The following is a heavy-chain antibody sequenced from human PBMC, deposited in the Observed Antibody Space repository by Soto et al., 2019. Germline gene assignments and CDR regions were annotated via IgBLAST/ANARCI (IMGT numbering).Heavy chain of an antibody. CDR1: GFTFSSYG. D-gene: IGHD2-2*01. Sequence: GGSLRLSCAASGFTFSSYGMHWVRQAPGKGLEWVAVIWYDGSNKYYADSVKGRFTISRDNSKNTLYLQMNSLRAEDTAVYYCARVAYCSSTSCYVHGEFDYWGQGTLVTVSS. V-gene: IGHV3-33*01. CDR3: ARVAYCSSTSCYVHGEFDY. J-gene: IGHJ4*02. CDR2: IWYDGSNK.